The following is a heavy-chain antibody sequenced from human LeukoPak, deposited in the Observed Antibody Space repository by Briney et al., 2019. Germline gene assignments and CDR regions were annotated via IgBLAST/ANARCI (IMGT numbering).Heavy chain of an antibody. J-gene: IGHJ6*02. CDR2: IGTSSSTI. V-gene: IGHV3-48*01. D-gene: IGHD3-9*01. CDR1: GFTFSSYS. Sequence: PGGSLRLSCAASGFTFSSYSMNWVRQAPGKGLEWVSYIGTSSSTIYCADSVKGRFTISRDNAQNSLYLQMNSLRAEDTAVYYCARPLRYPVWYYGMHVWGQGTTVTVSS. CDR3: ARPLRYPVWYYGMHV.